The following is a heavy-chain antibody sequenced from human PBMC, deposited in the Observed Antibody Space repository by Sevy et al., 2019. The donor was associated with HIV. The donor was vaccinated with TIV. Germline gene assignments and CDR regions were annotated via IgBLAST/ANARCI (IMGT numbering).Heavy chain of an antibody. CDR3: AKVPSSGWNYLLDY. CDR1: GFIFGDHG. J-gene: IGHJ4*02. V-gene: IGHV3-30*02. Sequence: GGSLRLSYAASGFIFGDHGMHWVRQAPGKGLEWVAFIRLDGSDRYYADSVKGRFTISRDNSKNTLYLQMNSLRAEDTAVYYCAKVPSSGWNYLLDYWGQGILVTVSS. D-gene: IGHD1-7*01. CDR2: IRLDGSDR.